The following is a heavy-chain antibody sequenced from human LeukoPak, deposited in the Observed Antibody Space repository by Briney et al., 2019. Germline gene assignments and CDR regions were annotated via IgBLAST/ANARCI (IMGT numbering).Heavy chain of an antibody. D-gene: IGHD4-17*01. J-gene: IGHJ4*02. CDR1: GGSFSGYF. CDR3: ARAVAIETTVTIDY. CDR2: TNHKGTT. Sequence: SETLSLTCGVSGGSFSGYFWTWIRQPPGKVLEWVGETNHKGTTNYNPSLNSRVSISVNRSKNQFSLKLSSVTAADTAAYYYARAVAIETTVTIDYWGQGTLVTVSS. V-gene: IGHV4-34*01.